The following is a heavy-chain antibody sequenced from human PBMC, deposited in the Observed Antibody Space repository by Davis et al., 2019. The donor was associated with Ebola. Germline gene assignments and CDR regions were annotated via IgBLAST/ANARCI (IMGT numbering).Heavy chain of an antibody. Sequence: GESLKISCAASGFTFSGSAMHWVRQASGKGLEWVGRIRSKAKSYATEYAASVKGRFTIARDDSKNRAYLQMNSLKTEDTAVYYCTISTVTSDYWGQGTLVTVSS. CDR1: GFTFSGSA. CDR2: IRSKAKSYAT. J-gene: IGHJ4*02. V-gene: IGHV3-73*01. D-gene: IGHD4-17*01. CDR3: TISTVTSDY.